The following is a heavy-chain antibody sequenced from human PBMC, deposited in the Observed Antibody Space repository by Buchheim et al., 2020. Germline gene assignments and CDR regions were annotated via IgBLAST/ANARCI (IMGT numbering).Heavy chain of an antibody. CDR1: GFTFSSYS. V-gene: IGHV3-20*01. D-gene: IGHD6-6*01. Sequence: EVQLVESGGGLVKPGGSLRLSCAASGFTFSSYSMNWVRQAPGKGLEWVSGINWNGGSTGYADSVKGRFTISRDNAKNSLYLQMNSLRAEDTALYRCARDRVAARRTGITFEYWGQGTL. J-gene: IGHJ4*02. CDR3: ARDRVAARRTGITFEY. CDR2: INWNGGST.